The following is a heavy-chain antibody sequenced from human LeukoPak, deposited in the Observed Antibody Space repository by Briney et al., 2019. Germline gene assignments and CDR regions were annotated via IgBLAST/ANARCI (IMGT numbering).Heavy chain of an antibody. V-gene: IGHV3-30*03. CDR1: GFTFSSYG. CDR3: ARDVYGDGYNSFDY. J-gene: IGHJ4*02. CDR2: ISYDGNYK. Sequence: PGGSLRLSCAASGFTFSSYGMHWVRQAPGKGLEWVAVISYDGNYKYHADSVQGRFAISRDNSKNTMYLQVNSLRAEDTAVYYCARDVYGDGYNSFDYWGLGILVTVSS. D-gene: IGHD5-24*01.